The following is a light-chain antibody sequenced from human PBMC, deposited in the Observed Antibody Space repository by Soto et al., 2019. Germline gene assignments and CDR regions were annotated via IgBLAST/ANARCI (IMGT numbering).Light chain of an antibody. CDR3: QQRSNLPRGT. J-gene: IGKJ2*01. CDR2: DAS. CDR1: QSVSSY. V-gene: IGKV3-11*01. Sequence: EIVLTQSPATLSLSPGERATLSCRASQSVSSYLAWYQQKPGQAPRLLIYDASNSATGIPARFSGSGSGTDFTLTISSLEPEDFAVYYCQQRSNLPRGTFGQGTKLEIK.